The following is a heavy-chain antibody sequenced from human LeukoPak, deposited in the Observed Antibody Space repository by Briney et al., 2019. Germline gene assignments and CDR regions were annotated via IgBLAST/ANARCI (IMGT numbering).Heavy chain of an antibody. CDR2: IRANGGST. CDR3: AKSRVVVVPAALSP. V-gene: IGHV3-23*01. J-gene: IGHJ5*02. Sequence: GGSLRLSCAASGFTFSSYAMSWVRQAPGKGLEWVSGIRANGGSTFYADSVKGRFTMSRDNSNNRLYLQMNSLRAEDTAVYYCAKSRVVVVPAALSPWGQGTLVTVSS. D-gene: IGHD2-2*01. CDR1: GFTFSSYA.